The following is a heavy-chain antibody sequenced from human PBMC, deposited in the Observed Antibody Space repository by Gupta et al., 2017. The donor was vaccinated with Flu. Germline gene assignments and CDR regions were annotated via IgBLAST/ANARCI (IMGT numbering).Heavy chain of an antibody. CDR2: ISNSGTYI. CDR3: AGRGYTYGLDY. V-gene: IGHV3-21*01. Sequence: EVQPVESGGGLVKQGGSLRLSCAASGLTFTGYNRNWVRQAPGKGLEWVSSISNSGTYIYYADSVKGRFTISRDNAKNSLYLQMNSLRAEDTAVYYCAGRGYTYGLDYWGQGTLVTVSS. J-gene: IGHJ4*02. D-gene: IGHD5-18*01. CDR1: GLTFTGYN.